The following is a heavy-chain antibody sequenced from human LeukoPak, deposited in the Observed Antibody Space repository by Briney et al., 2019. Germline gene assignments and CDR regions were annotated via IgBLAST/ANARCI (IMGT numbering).Heavy chain of an antibody. Sequence: PGGSLRLSCAASGFTFSSYAMHWVRQAPGKGLEWVAVISYDGSNKYYADSVKGRFTISRDNSKNTLYLQMNSLRAEDTAVYYCAALVRGGFDPWGQGTLVTVSS. CDR2: ISYDGSNK. CDR3: AALVRGGFDP. CDR1: GFTFSSYA. J-gene: IGHJ5*02. V-gene: IGHV3-30*14. D-gene: IGHD3-10*01.